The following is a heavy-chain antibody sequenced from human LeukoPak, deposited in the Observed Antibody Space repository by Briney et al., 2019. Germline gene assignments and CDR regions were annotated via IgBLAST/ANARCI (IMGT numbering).Heavy chain of an antibody. Sequence: SETLSLTCTVSGGSISSSSYYWGWIRQPPGKGLEWIGSIYYSGSTYYNPSLKSRVTISVDTSKNQFSLKLCSVTAADTAVYYCARVVYSSSWYEAHYYYYMDVWGKGTTVTVSS. CDR3: ARVVYSSSWYEAHYYYYMDV. D-gene: IGHD6-13*01. V-gene: IGHV4-39*07. CDR1: GGSISSSSYY. J-gene: IGHJ6*03. CDR2: IYYSGST.